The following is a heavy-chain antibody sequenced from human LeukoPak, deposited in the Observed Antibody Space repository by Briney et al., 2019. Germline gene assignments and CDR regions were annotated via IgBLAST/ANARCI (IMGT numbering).Heavy chain of an antibody. CDR1: GYIFTNYG. J-gene: IGHJ5*02. D-gene: IGHD3-3*01. V-gene: IGHV1-18*01. CDR3: ARVRCYDFWSGYCNWFDP. Sequence: ASVKVSCKASGYIFTNYGISWVRQAPGQGLEWMGWISVYNGNTNSAQNLQGRVTMTTDTSTSIAYMELRNLRSDDTAVYYCARVRCYDFWSGYCNWFDPWGQGTLVTVSS. CDR2: ISVYNGNT.